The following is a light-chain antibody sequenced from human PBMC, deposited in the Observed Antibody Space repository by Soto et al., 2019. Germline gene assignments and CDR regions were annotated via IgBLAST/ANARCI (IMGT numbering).Light chain of an antibody. CDR1: SSNIGSNY. CDR2: RNN. Sequence: QSVLTQPSSASGIPGQNGTISYSGRSSNIGSNYVYWYQQLPGTAPKLLIYRNNQRPSGVPDRFSGSKSGTSASLAISGLRSEDEADYYCAAWDDSLSGYVFGTGTKVTVL. V-gene: IGLV1-47*01. CDR3: AAWDDSLSGYV. J-gene: IGLJ1*01.